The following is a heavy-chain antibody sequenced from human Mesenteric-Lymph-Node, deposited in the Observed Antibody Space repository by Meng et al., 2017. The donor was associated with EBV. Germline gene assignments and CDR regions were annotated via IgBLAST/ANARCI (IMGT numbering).Heavy chain of an antibody. J-gene: IGHJ4*02. CDR2: IIPVFDTP. D-gene: IGHD5-24*01. CDR3: TRGDGYSHY. Sequence: QVQLVQAGGEVKKPGSSVKVSCEASAGTFSTYVISWVRQAPGQGLEWMGGIIPVFDTPNYAQKFQGRVTITADESTNTAYMELSSLKYEDTAVYYCTRGDGYSHYWGQGTLVTVSS. CDR1: AGTFSTYV. V-gene: IGHV1-69*01.